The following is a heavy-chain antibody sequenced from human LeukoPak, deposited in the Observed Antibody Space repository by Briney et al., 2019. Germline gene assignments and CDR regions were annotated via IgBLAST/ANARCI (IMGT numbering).Heavy chain of an antibody. CDR3: ARAGGSSWSDY. Sequence: PGGSLRLSCAASGFTFSSYWMSWVRQSPGKGLEGVANINQDGSEKHYVASVKGRFTISRDNAKNSVFVQMTSLRAEDTAAYYCARAGGSSWSDYWGQGTLVTVSS. CDR2: INQDGSEK. J-gene: IGHJ4*02. V-gene: IGHV3-7*03. D-gene: IGHD6-13*01. CDR1: GFTFSSYW.